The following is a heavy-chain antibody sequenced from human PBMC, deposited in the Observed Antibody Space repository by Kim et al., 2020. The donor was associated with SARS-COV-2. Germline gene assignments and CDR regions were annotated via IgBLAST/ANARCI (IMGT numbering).Heavy chain of an antibody. CDR3: ARDRGHGHFDLDH. CDR1: GYTFTNYY. J-gene: IGHJ1*01. D-gene: IGHD2-8*01. V-gene: IGHV1-46*01. CDR2: LRPSAVNT. Sequence: ASVKVSCKTSGYTFTNYYIHWVRQAPGQGLEWMGVLRPSAVNTNYAQNFQGRITMTRDTSTSTVYMELGSLRSDDTAVFYCARDRGHGHFDLDHWGQGTLVTVSS.